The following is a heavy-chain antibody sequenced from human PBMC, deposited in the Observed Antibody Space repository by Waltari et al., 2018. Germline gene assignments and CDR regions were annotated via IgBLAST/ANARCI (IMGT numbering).Heavy chain of an antibody. Sequence: YWRWIRQPPGQGLEWIGTIPYAGTTYTNPSLRSRLTMSRDTSKNQLSLTLGSTTAADTAVYYCATYIGASVGTAAFDVWGQGTMVTVSS. J-gene: IGHJ3*01. CDR2: IPYAGTT. D-gene: IGHD5-12*01. CDR1: Y. V-gene: IGHV4-39*01. CDR3: ATYIGASVGTAAFDV.